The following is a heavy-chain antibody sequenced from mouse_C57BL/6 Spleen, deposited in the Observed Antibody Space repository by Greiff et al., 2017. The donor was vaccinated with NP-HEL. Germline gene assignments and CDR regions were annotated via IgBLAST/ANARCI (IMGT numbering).Heavy chain of an antibody. J-gene: IGHJ1*03. Sequence: EVQLVESGPELVKPGASVKISCKASGYSFTGYYMNWVKQSPEKSLEWIGEINPSTGGTTYNQKFKAKATLTVDKSSSTAYMQLKSLTSEDSAVYYCARHYWYFDVWGTGTTVTVSS. CDR3: ARHYWYFDV. CDR2: INPSTGGT. CDR1: GYSFTGYY. V-gene: IGHV1-42*01.